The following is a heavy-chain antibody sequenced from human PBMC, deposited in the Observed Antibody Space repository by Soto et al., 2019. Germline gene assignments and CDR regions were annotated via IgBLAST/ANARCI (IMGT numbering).Heavy chain of an antibody. D-gene: IGHD6-13*01. Sequence: QVQLQESGPGLVKPLETLSLTCTVSGGSISSYYWSWIRQPPGKGLEWIGYIYYSGSTNYNPSLKSRVTISVDTSKNQFSLKLSSVTAADTAVYYCARASDYSSSYYYGMDVWGQGTTVTVSS. J-gene: IGHJ6*02. CDR3: ARASDYSSSYYYGMDV. V-gene: IGHV4-59*01. CDR2: IYYSGST. CDR1: GGSISSYY.